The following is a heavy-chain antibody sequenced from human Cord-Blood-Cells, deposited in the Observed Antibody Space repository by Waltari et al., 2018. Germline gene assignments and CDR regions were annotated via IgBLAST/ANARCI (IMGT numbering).Heavy chain of an antibody. J-gene: IGHJ6*02. V-gene: IGHV1-69-2*01. D-gene: IGHD6-13*01. CDR2: VDPEDGET. CDR1: GYTFTDYY. CDR3: ATERRQQLALYYYYYGMDV. Sequence: EVQPVQSGAEVKKPGATVKISCKVTGYTFTDYYMHWVQQAHGTRLECMGLVDPEDGETIYAEKFQGRVTITADTSTDTAYMELSSLRSEDTAVYYCATERRQQLALYYYYYGMDVWGQGTTVTVSS.